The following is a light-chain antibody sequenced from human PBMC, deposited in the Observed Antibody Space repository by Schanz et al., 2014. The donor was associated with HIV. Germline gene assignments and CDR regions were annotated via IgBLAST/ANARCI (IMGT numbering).Light chain of an antibody. J-gene: IGKJ1*01. CDR1: QSLLHSDGYNY. CDR3: MQALQTPT. V-gene: IGKV2-28*01. CDR2: SGS. Sequence: DIVMTQSPLSLPVTPGEPASISCRSNQSLLHSDGYNYLDWYLQKPGQSPHVLIYSGSNRASGVPDRFSGSGSGTNFTLQISRVEAEDVGVYYCMQALQTPTFGQGTKVEIK.